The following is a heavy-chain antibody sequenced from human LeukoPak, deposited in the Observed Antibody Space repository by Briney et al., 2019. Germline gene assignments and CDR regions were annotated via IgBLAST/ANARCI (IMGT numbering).Heavy chain of an antibody. CDR1: GFTFTNYG. CDR3: VKRGGGDHGLDV. J-gene: IGHJ6*02. Sequence: GGSLRLSCVASGFTFTNYGMHWVRQAPGKGPECVAVVSFDGRKTYYAGFAEGRFTISRDDSNSMVYLQMNSLRTEDTAVYHCVKRGGGDHGLDVWGQGTTVVVS. V-gene: IGHV3-30*18. CDR2: VSFDGRKT. D-gene: IGHD2-21*02.